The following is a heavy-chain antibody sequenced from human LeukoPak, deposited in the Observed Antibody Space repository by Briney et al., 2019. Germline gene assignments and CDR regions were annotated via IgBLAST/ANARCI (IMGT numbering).Heavy chain of an antibody. Sequence: SETLSLTCAVYGGSFSGYYWSWIRQPPGKGLEWIGEINHSGSTNYNPSLKSRVTISVDTSKNQFSLKLSSVTAADTAVYYCARAGGVVVAAIAFDYWGQGTLVTVSS. D-gene: IGHD2-15*01. CDR3: ARAGGVVVAAIAFDY. CDR1: GGSFSGYY. J-gene: IGHJ4*02. CDR2: INHSGST. V-gene: IGHV4-34*01.